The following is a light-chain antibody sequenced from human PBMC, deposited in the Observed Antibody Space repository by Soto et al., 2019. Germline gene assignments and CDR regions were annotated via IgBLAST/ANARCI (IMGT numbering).Light chain of an antibody. J-gene: IGLJ1*01. V-gene: IGLV1-47*01. CDR3: AAWADSRGV. CDR2: RNN. Sequence: QSALTQPPSASGTPGQRVTISCSGSSSNIGSNYVYWYQQLPGTAPKLLIYRNNQRPSGVPDRFSGSKSGTSASLAISGLRSEDEADYYCAAWADSRGVFGTGTKVTVL. CDR1: SSNIGSNY.